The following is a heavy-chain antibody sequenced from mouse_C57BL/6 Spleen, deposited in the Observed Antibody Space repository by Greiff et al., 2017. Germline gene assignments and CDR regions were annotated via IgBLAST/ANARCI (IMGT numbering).Heavy chain of an antibody. CDR3: ARRGYSNYFYYFDY. Sequence: VQLQQSGPELVKPGASVKISCKASGYTFTDYYMNWVKQSHGKSLEWIGDINPNNGGTSYNQKFKGKATLTVDKSSSTAYMELRSLTSEDSAVYYCARRGYSNYFYYFDYWGQGTTLKVSS. V-gene: IGHV1-26*01. CDR1: GYTFTDYY. J-gene: IGHJ2*01. CDR2: INPNNGGT. D-gene: IGHD2-5*01.